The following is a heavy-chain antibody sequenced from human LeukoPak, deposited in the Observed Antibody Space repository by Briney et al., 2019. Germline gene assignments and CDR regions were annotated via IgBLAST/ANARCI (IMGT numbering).Heavy chain of an antibody. V-gene: IGHV1-18*01. CDR2: SSAYNGDT. Sequence: ASVNVSCKASGYTFTDFGISWVRQAPGQGLEWMGWSSAYNGDTKYAQKFQGRVTMTTDKSTSTAYMELRSLRSDDTAVFYCKRDLGTYPSYSSIFFDYWGQGTLVTVSS. J-gene: IGHJ4*02. CDR3: KRDLGTYPSYSSIFFDY. CDR1: GYTFTDFG. D-gene: IGHD3-10*01.